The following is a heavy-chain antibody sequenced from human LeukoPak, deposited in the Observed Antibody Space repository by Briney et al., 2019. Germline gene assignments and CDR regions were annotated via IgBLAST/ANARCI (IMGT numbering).Heavy chain of an antibody. Sequence: PGRSLRLSCAASGFPFSYYSMHWVRQAPGKGLEWVAVISYDEDNKYYADSVKGRFAISRDNSKDTLYLQMNSLRAGDTAVYYCARSPTRSLRVGELDFWGQGTLVTVSS. D-gene: IGHD1-26*01. CDR3: ARSPTRSLRVGELDF. CDR2: ISYDEDNK. V-gene: IGHV3-30*09. CDR1: GFPFSYYS. J-gene: IGHJ4*02.